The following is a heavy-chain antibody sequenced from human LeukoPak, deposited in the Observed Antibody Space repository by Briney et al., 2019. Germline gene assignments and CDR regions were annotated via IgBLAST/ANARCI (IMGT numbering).Heavy chain of an antibody. D-gene: IGHD4-17*01. CDR2: IYWDDDK. V-gene: IGHV2-5*02. CDR1: GFSLTTSGVG. CDR3: AHRRGDYQTNDY. Sequence: SGPTLVKPTQTLTLTCTFSGFSLTTSGVGVGWIRQPPGKALEWLALIYWDDDKRYSPSLKSRLTITKDTSKNQVVLTMTNMDPVDTATYYCAHRRGDYQTNDYWGQGTLVTVSS. J-gene: IGHJ4*02.